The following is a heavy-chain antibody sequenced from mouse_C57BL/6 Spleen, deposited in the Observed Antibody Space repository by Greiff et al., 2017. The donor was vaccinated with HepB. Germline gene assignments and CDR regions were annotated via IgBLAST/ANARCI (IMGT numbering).Heavy chain of an antibody. CDR3: ARDDGYYEAMDY. J-gene: IGHJ4*01. CDR2: IYPGSGST. D-gene: IGHD2-3*01. V-gene: IGHV1-55*01. CDR1: GYTFTSYW. Sequence: VQLQQSGAELVKPGASVKMSCKASGYTFTSYWITWVKQRPGQGLEWIGDIYPGSGSTNYNEKFKSKATLTVDTSSSTAYMQLSSLTSEDSAVYYCARDDGYYEAMDYWGQGTSVTVSS.